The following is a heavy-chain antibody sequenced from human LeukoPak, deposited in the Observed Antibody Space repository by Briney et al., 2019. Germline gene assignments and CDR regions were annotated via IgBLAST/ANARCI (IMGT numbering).Heavy chain of an antibody. D-gene: IGHD6-6*01. CDR1: GFTFNTYT. J-gene: IGHJ6*03. CDR3: AREGVEYSSSSPYYYYYMDV. CDR2: ISSSSSYI. V-gene: IGHV3-21*01. Sequence: GGSLRLSCAASGFTFNTYTMNWIRQAPGKGLEWVSSISSSSSYIYYADSVKGRFTISRDNAKNSLYLQMNSLRAEDTAVYYCAREGVEYSSSSPYYYYYMDVWGKGTTVTVSS.